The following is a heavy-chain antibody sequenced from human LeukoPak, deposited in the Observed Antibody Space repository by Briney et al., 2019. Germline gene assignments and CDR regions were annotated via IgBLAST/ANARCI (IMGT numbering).Heavy chain of an antibody. Sequence: GGSLRLSCAASGFTFSSYSMNWVRQAPGKGLEWVSSISSSSSYIYYADSVEGRFTISRDNAKNSLYLQMNSLRAEDTAVYYCARDLIAVAVANDAFDIWGQGAMVTVSS. CDR1: GFTFSSYS. D-gene: IGHD6-13*01. CDR3: ARDLIAVAVANDAFDI. V-gene: IGHV3-21*01. J-gene: IGHJ3*02. CDR2: ISSSSSYI.